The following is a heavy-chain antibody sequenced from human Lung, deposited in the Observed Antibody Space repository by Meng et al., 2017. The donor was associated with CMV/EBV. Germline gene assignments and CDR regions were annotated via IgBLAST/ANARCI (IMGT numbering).Heavy chain of an antibody. CDR3: VTETGYNYDN. J-gene: IGHJ4*02. Sequence: QLPLQESGPGQRPPSETLSLTCSVAGGSISSSSYDWGWIRQSPGKGLEWIGSIYFSGNTYYNPSLKSRVTMSVGTAQNKFSLTLRSVTAADTAVYYCVTETGYNYDNWGQGALVTVSS. CDR1: GGSISSSSYD. CDR2: IYFSGNT. D-gene: IGHD5-24*01. V-gene: IGHV4-39*07.